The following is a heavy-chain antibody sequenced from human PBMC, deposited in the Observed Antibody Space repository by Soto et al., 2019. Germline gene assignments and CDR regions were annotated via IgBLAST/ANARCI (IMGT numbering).Heavy chain of an antibody. D-gene: IGHD4-4*01. Sequence: ASVKVSCKAAGYAIRIYGISWVRQAPGQGLEWMGWISGYNGNTHYSQKFQGKVTMTTDTSTSTAYMELRNLRSDDTAVYYCAKADSNYAGRFSYYYMDVWGTGTMVTVSS. J-gene: IGHJ6*03. V-gene: IGHV1-18*01. CDR1: GYAIRIYG. CDR3: AKADSNYAGRFSYYYMDV. CDR2: ISGYNGNT.